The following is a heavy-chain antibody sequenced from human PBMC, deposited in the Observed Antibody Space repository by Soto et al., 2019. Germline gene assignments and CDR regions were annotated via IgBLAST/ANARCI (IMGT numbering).Heavy chain of an antibody. V-gene: IGHV3-30*18. CDR1: GFTFSSYG. Sequence: QVQLVESGGGVVQPGRSLGLSCAASGFTFSSYGMHWVRQAPGKGLEWVAVISYDGSNKYYADSVKGRFTISRDNSKNTLYLQMNSLRAEDTAVYYCAKDPGYSNETQYYYYGMDVWGQGTTVTVSS. J-gene: IGHJ6*02. CDR3: AKDPGYSNETQYYYYGMDV. D-gene: IGHD4-4*01. CDR2: ISYDGSNK.